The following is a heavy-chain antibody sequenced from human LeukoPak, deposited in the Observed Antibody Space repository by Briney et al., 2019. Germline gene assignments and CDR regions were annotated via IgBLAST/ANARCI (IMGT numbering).Heavy chain of an antibody. CDR3: AKVVYSGYGPADY. J-gene: IGHJ4*02. Sequence: GGSLRLSCAASGFTFSSYAMSWVRQAPGKGLEWVSTISGSGGGTYYTDSVKGRFTISRDNSKNTLYLQLSSLRAEETAVYYCAKVVYSGYGPADYWGQGTLATVSS. V-gene: IGHV3-23*01. CDR2: ISGSGGGT. CDR1: GFTFSSYA. D-gene: IGHD5-12*01.